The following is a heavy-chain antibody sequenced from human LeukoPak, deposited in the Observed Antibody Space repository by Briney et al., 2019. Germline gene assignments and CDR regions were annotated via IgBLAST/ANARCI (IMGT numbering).Heavy chain of an antibody. CDR2: ISGSGGST. CDR1: GFTFSSYA. D-gene: IGHD3-22*01. J-gene: IGHJ4*02. CDR3: AKLRYYYDSSGYSDY. Sequence: GGSLRLSCAASGFTFSSYAMSWVRQAPGKGLEGVSAISGSGGSTYYADSVKGRFTISRDNSKNTLYLQMNSLRAEDTAVYYCAKLRYYYDSSGYSDYWGQGTLVTVSS. V-gene: IGHV3-23*01.